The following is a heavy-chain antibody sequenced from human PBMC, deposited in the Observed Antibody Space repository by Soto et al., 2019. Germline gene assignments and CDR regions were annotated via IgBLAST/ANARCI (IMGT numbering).Heavy chain of an antibody. D-gene: IGHD4-17*01. Sequence: EVQLVESGGGLVKPGGSLRLSCAASGFTFTYAWMSWVRQAPGKGPEWVGRIKSKTDGGTTDYAAPVKGRFTISRDDSKNTLYLQMNSLKIEDTAVYYCTHDYGDYRYYFDYWGPGILVTVSS. CDR1: GFTFTYAW. J-gene: IGHJ4*02. CDR2: IKSKTDGGTT. CDR3: THDYGDYRYYFDY. V-gene: IGHV3-15*01.